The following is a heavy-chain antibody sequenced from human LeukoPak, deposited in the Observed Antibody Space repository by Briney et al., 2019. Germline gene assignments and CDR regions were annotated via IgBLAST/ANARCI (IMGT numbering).Heavy chain of an antibody. D-gene: IGHD5-12*01. CDR2: INPNSGDT. CDR3: LSGPGDFDY. CDR1: GYTFTGYY. J-gene: IGHJ4*02. V-gene: IGHV1-2*02. Sequence: ASVKVSCKASGYTFTGYYTHWVRQAPGQGLEWMGWINPNSGDTNYAQKFQGRVTMTRDTSISTAYMELSRLRSDDTAIYYCLSGPGDFDYWGQGTLVTVSP.